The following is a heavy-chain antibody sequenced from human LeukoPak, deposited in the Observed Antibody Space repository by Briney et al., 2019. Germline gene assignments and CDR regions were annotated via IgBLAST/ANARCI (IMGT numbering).Heavy chain of an antibody. J-gene: IGHJ5*02. CDR1: GYTFTSYG. V-gene: IGHV1-18*04. D-gene: IGHD3-10*01. Sequence: ASVKVSCKASGYTFTSYGISWVRQAPGQGLEWMGWISAYNGNTNYAQKLQGRVTMTTDTSTSTAYMELRSLRSDDTAVYYCARASHYYGSGSYYDLLSGWFDPWGQGTLVTVSS. CDR2: ISAYNGNT. CDR3: ARASHYYGSGSYYDLLSGWFDP.